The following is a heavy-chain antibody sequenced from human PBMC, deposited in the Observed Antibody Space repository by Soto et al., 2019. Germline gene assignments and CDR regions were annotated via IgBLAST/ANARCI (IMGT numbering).Heavy chain of an antibody. CDR1: GYTFTSYD. Sequence: ASVKVSCKASGYTFTSYDINWVRQATGQGLEWMGWMNPNSGNTGYAQKFQGRVTMTRNTSISTAYMELSSLRSEDTAVYYCARRGPGVSSGWYMDEYFQHWGQGTLVTVSS. CDR3: ARRGPGVSSGWYMDEYFQH. V-gene: IGHV1-8*01. J-gene: IGHJ1*01. CDR2: MNPNSGNT. D-gene: IGHD6-19*01.